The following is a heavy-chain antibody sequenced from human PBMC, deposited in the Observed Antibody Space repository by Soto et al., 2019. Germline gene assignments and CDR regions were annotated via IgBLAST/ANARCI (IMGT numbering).Heavy chain of an antibody. CDR1: GFTFSSYA. Sequence: EVQLLESAGGLVQPGGSLRLSCAASGFTFSSYAMGWVRQAPGKGLEWVSTLTRSGTTPYAESVRGRFTISSDNSKNTLYLQMDDLRAEDTAVYYCVREFAPGSPNYDYWGLGTLVTVSS. J-gene: IGHJ4*02. CDR3: VREFAPGSPNYDY. CDR2: LTRSGTT. V-gene: IGHV3-23*01. D-gene: IGHD3-10*01.